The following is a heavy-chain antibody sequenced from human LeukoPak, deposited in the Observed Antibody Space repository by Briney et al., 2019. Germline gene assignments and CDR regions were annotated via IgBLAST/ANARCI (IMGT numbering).Heavy chain of an antibody. CDR3: AKDMYMNIPMEWVGDAIYI. CDR1: GLTFSDSA. J-gene: IGHJ3*02. V-gene: IGHV3-43*02. D-gene: IGHD2-2*02. CDR2: ISGDGDFT. Sequence: GGSLRHSPADAGLTFSDSATQCVRQTPGKALEWVSLISGDGDFTYYADSVKGRFTISRDNSKNSLYLQMNNLRTEDTALYYWAKDMYMNIPMEWVGDAIYIWSRGTMVTVSS.